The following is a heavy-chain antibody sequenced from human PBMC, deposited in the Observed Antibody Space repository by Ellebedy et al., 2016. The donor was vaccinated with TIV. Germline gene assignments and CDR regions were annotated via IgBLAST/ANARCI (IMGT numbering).Heavy chain of an antibody. Sequence: GESLKISCAASGFSSGFSFSRYAMGWVRQAPGKGLEWVSGISGSGGSTYYADSVKGRFTISRDNSKNTLYLQMSSLRAEDTAVYFCARRITDFAFDSWGQGTLVTVSS. V-gene: IGHV3-23*01. D-gene: IGHD3/OR15-3a*01. CDR2: ISGSGGST. CDR3: ARRITDFAFDS. J-gene: IGHJ4*02. CDR1: GFSSGFSFSRYA.